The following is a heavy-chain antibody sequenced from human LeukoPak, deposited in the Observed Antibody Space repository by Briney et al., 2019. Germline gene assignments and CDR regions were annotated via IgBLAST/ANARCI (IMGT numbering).Heavy chain of an antibody. CDR2: MNPNNGNT. J-gene: IGHJ5*02. D-gene: IGHD4-11*01. CDR1: GYTFTSYD. Sequence: ASVKVSCKASGYTFTSYDINWVRQATGQGLEWMGWMNPNNGNTGYAQKFQGRVTMTRNTSISTAYMELNSLRSEDTAVYYRALEDYSNYGWFDPWGQGTLVTVSS. CDR3: ALEDYSNYGWFDP. V-gene: IGHV1-8*01.